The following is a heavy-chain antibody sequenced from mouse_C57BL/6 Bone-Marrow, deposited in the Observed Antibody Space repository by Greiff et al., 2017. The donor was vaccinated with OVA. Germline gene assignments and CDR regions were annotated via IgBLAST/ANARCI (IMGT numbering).Heavy chain of an antibody. V-gene: IGHV5-9-1*02. J-gene: IGHJ2*01. Sequence: EVKLVESGEGLVKPGGSLKLSCAASGFTFSSYAMSWVRQTPEKRLEWVAYISSGGDYIYYADTVKGRFTISRDNARNTLYLQMSSLKSEDTAMYYCTRTLRPYYFDYWGQGTTRTVSA. CDR2: ISSGGDYI. D-gene: IGHD1-1*01. CDR3: TRTLRPYYFDY. CDR1: GFTFSSYA.